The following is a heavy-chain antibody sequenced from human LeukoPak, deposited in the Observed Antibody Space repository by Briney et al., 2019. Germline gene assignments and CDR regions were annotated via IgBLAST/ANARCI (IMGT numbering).Heavy chain of an antibody. CDR2: ISYDGSNK. V-gene: IGHV3-30-3*01. CDR1: GFTSSSYA. Sequence: GGSLRLSCAASGFTSSSYAMHWVRQAPGKGLEWVAVISYDGSNKYYADSVKGRFTISRDNSKNTLYLQISLRAEDTAVYYCARGYSGYVLPFDYWGQGTLVTVSS. J-gene: IGHJ4*02. D-gene: IGHD5-12*01. CDR3: ARGYSGYVLPFDY.